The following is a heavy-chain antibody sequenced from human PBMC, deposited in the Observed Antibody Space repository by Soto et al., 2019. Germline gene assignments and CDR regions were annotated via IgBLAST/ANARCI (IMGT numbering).Heavy chain of an antibody. J-gene: IGHJ5*02. CDR1: GGTFSSYA. CDR3: ARVHDYGDYDWFDP. CDR2: IIPIFGTA. V-gene: IGHV1-69*13. D-gene: IGHD4-17*01. Sequence: SVKVSCKASGGTFSSYAISWVRQAPGQGLEWMGGIIPIFGTANYAQKFQGRVTITADESTSTAYMELSSLRSEDTAVYYCARVHDYGDYDWFDPWGQGTLVTVSS.